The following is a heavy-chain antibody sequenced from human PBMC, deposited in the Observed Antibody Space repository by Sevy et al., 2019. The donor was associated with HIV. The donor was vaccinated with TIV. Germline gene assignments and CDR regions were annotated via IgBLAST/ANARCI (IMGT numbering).Heavy chain of an antibody. Sequence: SETLSLTCTVSGGSISSYYWSWIRQPPGKGLEWIGYIYYSGSTNYNPSLKSRVTISVDTSENQFSLKLSSVTAADTAVYYCAIERQLVLDYWGQGTLVTVSS. CDR3: AIERQLVLDY. CDR1: GGSISSYY. D-gene: IGHD6-13*01. J-gene: IGHJ4*02. CDR2: IYYSGST. V-gene: IGHV4-59*01.